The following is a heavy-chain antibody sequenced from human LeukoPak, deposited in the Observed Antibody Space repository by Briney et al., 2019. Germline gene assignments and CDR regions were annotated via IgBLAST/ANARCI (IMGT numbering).Heavy chain of an antibody. Sequence: PSETLSLTCAVYGGPFSGYYWSWIRQPPGKGLEWIGEINHSGSTNYNPSLKSRVTISVDTSKNQFSLKLTSVTAADTAVYYCASWFRSTRAFDIWGQGTMVTVSS. CDR1: GGPFSGYY. CDR3: ASWFRSTRAFDI. V-gene: IGHV4-34*01. D-gene: IGHD3-10*01. CDR2: INHSGST. J-gene: IGHJ3*02.